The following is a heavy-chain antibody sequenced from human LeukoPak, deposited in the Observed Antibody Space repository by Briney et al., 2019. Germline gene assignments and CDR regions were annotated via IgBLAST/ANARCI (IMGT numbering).Heavy chain of an antibody. CDR1: GGSISSYY. CDR2: IYYSGST. Sequence: KASETLSLTCTVSGGSISSYYWSWIRQPPGKGREWIGYIYYSGSTNYNPSLKSRVTISVDTSKKQFSLKLRPVNAPGTGVDYSGSTNDNPSLKSRVTISVDTSKNQSSLKLSFVTAADTAVYYCASHRGILTGYSYHDAFDIWGQGTMVTVSS. V-gene: IGHV4-59*08. D-gene: IGHD3-10*01. J-gene: IGHJ3*02. CDR3: GSTNDNPSLKSRVTISVDTSKNQSSLKLSFVTAADTAVYYCASHRGILTGYSYHDAFDI.